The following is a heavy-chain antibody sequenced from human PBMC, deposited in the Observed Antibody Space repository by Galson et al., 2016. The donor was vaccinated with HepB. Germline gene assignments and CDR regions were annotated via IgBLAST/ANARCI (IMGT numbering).Heavy chain of an antibody. CDR3: ATSTGDFPSHGALDI. D-gene: IGHD4-17*01. CDR1: GFSFTSFW. Sequence: QSGAEVKKPGESLRISCKGSGFSFTSFWITWVRQMPGKGLEWMGKVDPTDSYTNYSPSFKGHVTIPAAKSISTAYLQWNSLKAPDTAMYFCATSTGDFPSHGALDIWGQGTMVTVSS. J-gene: IGHJ3*02. V-gene: IGHV5-10-1*01. CDR2: VDPTDSYT.